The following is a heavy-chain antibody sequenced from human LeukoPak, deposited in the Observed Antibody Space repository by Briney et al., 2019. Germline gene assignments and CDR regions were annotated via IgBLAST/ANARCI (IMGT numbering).Heavy chain of an antibody. CDR3: ASTYCSSTSCYAKFDY. CDR2: IYYSGST. D-gene: IGHD2-2*01. J-gene: IGHJ4*02. Sequence: PSETLSLTCTVSGGSISSFYWSWIRQPPGKGLEWIGYIYYSGSTNYNPSLKSRVTISVDTSKNQFSLKLSSVTAAHTAVYYCASTYCSSTSCYAKFDYWGQGTLVTVSS. CDR1: GGSISSFY. V-gene: IGHV4-59*08.